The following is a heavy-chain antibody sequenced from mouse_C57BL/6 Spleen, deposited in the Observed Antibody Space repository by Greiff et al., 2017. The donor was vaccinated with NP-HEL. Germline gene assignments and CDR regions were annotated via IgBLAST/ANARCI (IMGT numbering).Heavy chain of an antibody. CDR2: IYPSDSET. V-gene: IGHV1-61*01. Sequence: QVQLQQPGAELVRPGSSVKLSCKASGYTFTSYWMDWVKQRPGQGLEWIGNIYPSDSETHYNQKFKDKATLTVDKSSSTAYMQLSSLTSEDSAVYYCARSEGYGNRVWWYFDVWGTGTTVTVSS. J-gene: IGHJ1*03. CDR3: ARSEGYGNRVWWYFDV. D-gene: IGHD2-1*01. CDR1: GYTFTSYW.